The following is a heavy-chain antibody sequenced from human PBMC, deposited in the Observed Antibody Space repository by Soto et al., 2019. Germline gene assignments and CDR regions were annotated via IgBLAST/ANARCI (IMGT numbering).Heavy chain of an antibody. V-gene: IGHV3-33*01. CDR2: IWFDGNKQ. Sequence: GGSLRLSCAASGFTFGNYGMHWVRQAPGKGLEWVAVIWFDGNKQHYADSVKGRFTISRDNSKNTLYVQMTSLRAEDTAVYYCARGLQSLFDYWGQGIVVTSPQ. CDR1: GFTFGNYG. CDR3: ARGLQSLFDY. J-gene: IGHJ4*02.